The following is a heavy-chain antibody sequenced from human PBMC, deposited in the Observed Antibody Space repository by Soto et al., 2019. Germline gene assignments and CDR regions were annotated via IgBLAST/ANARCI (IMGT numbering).Heavy chain of an antibody. Sequence: GSLRLSCAASGFTFSSYAMSWVRQAPGKGLEWVSGISGSGSSTYYADSVKGQFTISRDNSKNTLYLQMNSLRAKDTAVYYCAKDHRGGLAARDFDYWGQGTLVTVSS. CDR1: GFTFSSYA. V-gene: IGHV3-23*01. CDR3: AKDHRGGLAARDFDY. CDR2: ISGSGSST. D-gene: IGHD6-6*01. J-gene: IGHJ4*02.